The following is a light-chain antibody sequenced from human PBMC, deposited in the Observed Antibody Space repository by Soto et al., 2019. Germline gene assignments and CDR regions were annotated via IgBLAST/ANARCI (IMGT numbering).Light chain of an antibody. Sequence: EIVLTQSPATLSLSPGERATLSCRASQSVSSYLAWYQQKPGQAPRLLIYDASNRATGIPARFSGGGSGTDFTLTSSSLEPEDFAVYYWQQRSNWLTFGGGTKVEIK. CDR1: QSVSSY. CDR3: QQRSNWLT. CDR2: DAS. V-gene: IGKV3-11*01. J-gene: IGKJ4*01.